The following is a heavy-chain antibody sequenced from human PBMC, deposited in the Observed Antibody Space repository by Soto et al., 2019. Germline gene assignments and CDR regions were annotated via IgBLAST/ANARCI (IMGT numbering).Heavy chain of an antibody. CDR1: GYTFTSYD. J-gene: IGHJ6*02. D-gene: IGHD3-3*01. CDR2: MNPNSGDT. CDR3: ARVETPYDFWSGSRADYGMDV. V-gene: IGHV1-8*01. Sequence: QVQLVQSGAEVERPGASVKVSCKASGYTFTSYDINWVRQATGQGLEWMGWMNPNSGDTGYAQKLQGRVTMTTDTSTSTAYMELRSLRSDDTAVYYCARVETPYDFWSGSRADYGMDVWGQGTTVTVSS.